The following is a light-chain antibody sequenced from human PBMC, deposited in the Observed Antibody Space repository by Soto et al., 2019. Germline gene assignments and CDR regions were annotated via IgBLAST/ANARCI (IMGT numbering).Light chain of an antibody. V-gene: IGLV2-23*02. CDR1: NSDVGNCNL. CDR3: CSYAGNTTFK. CDR2: AVS. Sequence: QSALTQPASVSGSPGQWITISCAGTNSDVGNCNLVSWYQHHPGKAPRLIIYAVSKRPSGISDRFSGSKSGSTASLTISGLQPEDEADYHCCSYAGNTTFKFGGGTKLTVL. J-gene: IGLJ2*01.